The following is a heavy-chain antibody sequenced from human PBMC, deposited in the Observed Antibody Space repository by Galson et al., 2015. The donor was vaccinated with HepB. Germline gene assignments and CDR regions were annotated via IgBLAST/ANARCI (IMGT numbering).Heavy chain of an antibody. CDR3: ARVGYCNGGSCFSLLL. V-gene: IGHV4-39*01. D-gene: IGHD2-15*01. J-gene: IGHJ4*02. CDR1: GGSISGSSNF. Sequence: SETLSLTCTVSGGSISGSSNFWGWIRQPPGKGLEWIGSVFFSGFTNDNPSLKSRLSMSVDTSKNQFSLRLRSVTAADTAVYYCARVGYCNGGSCFSLLLWGQGTLVSVSP. CDR2: VFFSGFT.